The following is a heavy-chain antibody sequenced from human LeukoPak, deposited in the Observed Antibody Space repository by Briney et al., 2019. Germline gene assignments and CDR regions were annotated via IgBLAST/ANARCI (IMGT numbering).Heavy chain of an antibody. CDR3: ARGGPLDY. V-gene: IGHV1-18*01. J-gene: IGHJ4*02. Sequence: GASVKVSCKASGYTFTSYGISWVRQAPGQGLEWMGWISAYSGDTNYAHSLKGRVAMTKDTSTRTVNMELRSLRSDDTAVYYCARGGPLDYWGQGTLVTVSS. CDR2: ISAYSGDT. CDR1: GYTFTSYG.